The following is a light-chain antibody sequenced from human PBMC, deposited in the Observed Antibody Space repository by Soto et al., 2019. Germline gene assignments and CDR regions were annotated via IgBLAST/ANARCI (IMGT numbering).Light chain of an antibody. CDR1: SGDIGTYNL. CDR2: EGN. J-gene: IGLJ2*01. V-gene: IGLV2-23*01. CDR3: CSYAGRSTVI. Sequence: QSALTQPASVSGSPGQSITISCTGSSGDIGTYNLVSWYQQHPGRAPKLIIFEGNKWPSGVSNRFSAPKSGNTASLAISGLQAEDEADYQCCSYAGRSTVICGGGTKLTGL.